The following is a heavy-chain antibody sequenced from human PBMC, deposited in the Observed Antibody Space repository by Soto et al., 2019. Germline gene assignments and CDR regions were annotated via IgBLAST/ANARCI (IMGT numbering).Heavy chain of an antibody. Sequence: ASVKVSCKASGYTFTSYGISWVRQAPGQGLEWMGWISAYNGNTNYAQKLQGRVTMTTDRSTSTAYMELRSLRSDDTAVYYCARDRGIQLERLHWFDPWGQGTLVTVSS. V-gene: IGHV1-18*01. CDR1: GYTFTSYG. CDR2: ISAYNGNT. CDR3: ARDRGIQLERLHWFDP. D-gene: IGHD1-1*01. J-gene: IGHJ5*02.